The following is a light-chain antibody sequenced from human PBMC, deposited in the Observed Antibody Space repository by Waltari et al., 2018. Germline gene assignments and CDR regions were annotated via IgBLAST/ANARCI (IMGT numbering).Light chain of an antibody. CDR3: QSYDSTLSGWV. Sequence: QSVLTQPPSVSGAPGQRVTIPCTGSSFNIGAGYDVHWYQQFPGAAPKLLIYGNSNRPSGVPDRFSASKSGISASLAIAGLQAEDEADYYCQSYDSTLSGWVFGGGTKLTVL. CDR2: GNS. CDR1: SFNIGAGYD. V-gene: IGLV1-40*01. J-gene: IGLJ2*01.